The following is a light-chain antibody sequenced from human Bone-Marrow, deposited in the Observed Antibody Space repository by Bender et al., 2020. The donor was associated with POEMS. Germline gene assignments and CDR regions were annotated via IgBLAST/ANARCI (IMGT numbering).Light chain of an antibody. CDR1: SSDVGAYNY. Sequence: QSALTQPASVSGSPGQSITISCTGSSSDVGAYNYVSWYQQHPGKAPKLLIYDVTNRPSGVSTRFSGSRSGNTASLTISGLQSEDEADYFCCSYTTSTTFVFGTGTMVTV. V-gene: IGLV2-14*03. CDR3: CSYTTSTTFV. CDR2: DVT. J-gene: IGLJ1*01.